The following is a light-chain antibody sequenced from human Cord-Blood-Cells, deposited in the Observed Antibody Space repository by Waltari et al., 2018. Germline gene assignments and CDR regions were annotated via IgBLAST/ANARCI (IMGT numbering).Light chain of an antibody. CDR2: EGS. CDR3: CSYAGSSTSVV. Sequence: QSALTQPASVSGSPGQSITISCTGTSSDVGSYNLVSWYQQHPGKAPKLMIYEGSKRPSGVLNRFSGSKSGNTASLTISGLQAEDEADYYCCSYAGSSTSVVFGGGTKLTVL. J-gene: IGLJ2*01. V-gene: IGLV2-23*01. CDR1: SSDVGSYNL.